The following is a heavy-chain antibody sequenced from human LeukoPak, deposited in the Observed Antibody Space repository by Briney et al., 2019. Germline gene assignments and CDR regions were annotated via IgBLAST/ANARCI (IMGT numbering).Heavy chain of an antibody. CDR2: ISAYNGNT. CDR3: ARDDMVRVTDALDI. J-gene: IGHJ3*02. V-gene: IGHV1-18*01. D-gene: IGHD3-10*01. CDR1: GYTFTSYG. Sequence: ASVKVSCKASGYTFTSYGISWVRQAPGQGLEWMGWISAYNGNTNYAQKLQGRVTMTTDTSTSTAYMELRSLRSDDTAVYYCARDDMVRVTDALDIWGQGTMVTVSS.